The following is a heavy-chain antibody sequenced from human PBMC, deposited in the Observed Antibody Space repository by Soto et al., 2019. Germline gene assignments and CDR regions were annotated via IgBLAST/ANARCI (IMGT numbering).Heavy chain of an antibody. CDR2: IYYSGST. CDR1: GGSISNYY. V-gene: IGHV4-59*08. J-gene: IGHJ4*02. D-gene: IGHD3-9*01. Sequence: QVQLQESGPGLVKPSETLSLTCTVSGGSISNYYWSWIRQPPGKGLEYIGYIYYSGSTNYNPSLKSRVTISADTSKNQCSLKLNSVTAADTAVYYCARHRTGLDSWGQGTLVTVSS. CDR3: ARHRTGLDS.